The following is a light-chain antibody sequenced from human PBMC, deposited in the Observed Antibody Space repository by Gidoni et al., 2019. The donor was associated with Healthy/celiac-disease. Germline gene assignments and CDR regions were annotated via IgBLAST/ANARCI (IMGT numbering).Light chain of an antibody. J-gene: IGKJ4*01. V-gene: IGKV1-9*01. CDR1: QGISSY. CDR2: AAS. CDR3: QQLNSYPVT. Sequence: DSQLTQSPSFLSASVGDRVTITCWASQGISSYLAWYQQKPGKAPKLLIYAASTLQSGVPSRFSGSGSGTEFTLTISSLQPEDFATYYCQQLNSYPVTFGGGTKVEIK.